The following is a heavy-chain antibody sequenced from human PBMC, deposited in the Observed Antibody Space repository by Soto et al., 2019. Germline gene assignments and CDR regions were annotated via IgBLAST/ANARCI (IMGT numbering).Heavy chain of an antibody. V-gene: IGHV3-48*03. D-gene: IGHD2-15*01. CDR3: ARDTGYCSGGSCYSYAFDI. CDR1: GFTFSSYE. CDR2: ISSSGSTI. Sequence: GSLRLSCAASGFTFSSYEMNWVRQAPGKGLEWVSYISSSGSTIYYADSVKGRFTISRDNAKNSLYLQMNSLRAEDTAVYYCARDTGYCSGGSCYSYAFDIWGQGTMVTVSS. J-gene: IGHJ3*02.